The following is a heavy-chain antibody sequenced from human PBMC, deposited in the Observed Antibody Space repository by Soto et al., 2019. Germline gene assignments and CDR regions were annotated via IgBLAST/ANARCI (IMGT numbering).Heavy chain of an antibody. J-gene: IGHJ3*02. V-gene: IGHV1-8*01. CDR1: GYSFGIYD. CDR3: ARNNFQYVFAI. CDR2: INPNSGKT. D-gene: IGHD1-1*01. Sequence: VASVKVSCKASGYSFGIYDINWVRQAAGQGLEWVGWINPNSGKTGYTQEFQGRVTMTWDNSISTAYMELSSLRSQDTAMFYCARNNFQYVFAIWGQGTIVTVSS.